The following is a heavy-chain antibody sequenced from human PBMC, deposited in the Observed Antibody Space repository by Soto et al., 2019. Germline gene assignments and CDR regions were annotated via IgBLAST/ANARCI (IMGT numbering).Heavy chain of an antibody. V-gene: IGHV4-39*01. D-gene: IGHD6-19*01. CDR2: IYYSGST. J-gene: IGHJ6*02. CDR1: GGSSISSSYY. Sequence: SETLSLTCTFSGGSSISSSYYLGWIRQPPGKGLEWIGSIYYSGSTYYNPSLKSRVTISVDTSKNQFSLKLSSVTAADTAVYYCASQHSSGWCERVDSYGMDVWGQGTTVTVSS. CDR3: ASQHSSGWCERVDSYGMDV.